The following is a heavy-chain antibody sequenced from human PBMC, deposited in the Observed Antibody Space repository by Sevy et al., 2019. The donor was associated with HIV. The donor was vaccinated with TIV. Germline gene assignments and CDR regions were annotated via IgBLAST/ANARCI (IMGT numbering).Heavy chain of an antibody. J-gene: IGHJ4*02. D-gene: IGHD4-17*01. CDR1: GFSFSRYC. Sequence: GGSLRLSCAASGFSFSRYCIHWVRQAPGRGLEWVAVISHDGGTQYYADSVKGRFTVSRDNSKYKAYLEMDSLSTEDTAVYFCAKDLFGDYCLCSVDYWGQGALVTVSS. V-gene: IGHV3-30*18. CDR2: ISHDGGTQ. CDR3: AKDLFGDYCLCSVDY.